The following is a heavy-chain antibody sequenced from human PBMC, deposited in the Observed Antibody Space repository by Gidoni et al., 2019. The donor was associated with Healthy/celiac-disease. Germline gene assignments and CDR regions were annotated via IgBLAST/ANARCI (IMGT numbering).Heavy chain of an antibody. Sequence: QVQLQPWGAGLLTPSETLSLTCGVYGGSFSGYYWSWIRQPPGKGLEWIGEINHSGSTNYNPSLKSRVTISVDTSKNQFSLKVSSVTAADTAVYYCARGFLGYGSIFGVVTDYWGQGTLVTVSS. J-gene: IGHJ4*02. CDR1: GGSFSGYY. CDR2: INHSGST. CDR3: ARGFLGYGSIFGVVTDY. V-gene: IGHV4-34*01. D-gene: IGHD3-3*01.